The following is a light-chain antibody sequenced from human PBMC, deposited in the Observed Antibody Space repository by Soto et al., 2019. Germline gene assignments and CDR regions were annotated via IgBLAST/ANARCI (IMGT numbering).Light chain of an antibody. J-gene: IGKJ2*01. CDR3: QQYYSTPTYT. V-gene: IGKV4-1*01. CDR2: WAS. CDR1: QSLLYSSNNKNY. Sequence: DIVMTQSPDSLAVSLGERATINCKSSQSLLYSSNNKNYLAWYQQKPGQPPKLLIYWASTRESGVADRFSGSGSGTDFTLTIISLQSEDVAVYYCQQYYSTPTYTFGQGTKLEIK.